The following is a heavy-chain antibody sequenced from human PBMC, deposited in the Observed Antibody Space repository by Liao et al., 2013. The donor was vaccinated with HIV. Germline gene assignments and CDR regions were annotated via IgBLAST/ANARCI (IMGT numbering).Heavy chain of an antibody. D-gene: IGHD3-10*01. CDR2: INARGST. V-gene: IGHV4-4*07. J-gene: IGHJ5*02. CDR1: GDSITKDY. CDR3: ARDPGRGWFDP. Sequence: QVHLQESGPGLVKPSETLSLTCTVYGDSITKDYWSWIRQPAGKGLEWLGRINARGSTNYNPSHKSRLTLSADTSKNQFSLKLSSVTAADTAVYYCARDPGRGWFDPWGQGTLVTVSS.